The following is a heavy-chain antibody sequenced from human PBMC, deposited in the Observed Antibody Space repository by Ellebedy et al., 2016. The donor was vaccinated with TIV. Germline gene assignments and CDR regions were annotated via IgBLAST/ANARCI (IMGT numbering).Heavy chain of an antibody. Sequence: MPSETLSPTCPVSGSSIRDSYWTWIRHTPGRGLEWIGFVSGTLGSSNYSPSLKSRVSISVDTSKSQISLRLKSVTAADTAVYYCARHAAVPTPGFEYWGPGALVTVSS. CDR3: ARHAAVPTPGFEY. J-gene: IGHJ4*02. CDR1: GSSIRDSY. D-gene: IGHD2-15*01. CDR2: VSGTLGSS. V-gene: IGHV4-59*08.